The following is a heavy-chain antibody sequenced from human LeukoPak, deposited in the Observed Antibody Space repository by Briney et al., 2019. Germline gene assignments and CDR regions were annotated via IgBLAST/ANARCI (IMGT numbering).Heavy chain of an antibody. CDR1: GVSISSRNSW. Sequence: SETLSLTCTVSGVSISSRNSWWDWIRQSPGKGLEWIGAIYVNGSTDYNSSLKSRVTLFIDTSRNQFSLRLTSVTATDTAVYFCARRIVPGRGNWFEPWGQGTLVTVSS. J-gene: IGHJ5*02. V-gene: IGHV4-39*01. D-gene: IGHD3-16*02. CDR2: IYVNGST. CDR3: ARRIVPGRGNWFEP.